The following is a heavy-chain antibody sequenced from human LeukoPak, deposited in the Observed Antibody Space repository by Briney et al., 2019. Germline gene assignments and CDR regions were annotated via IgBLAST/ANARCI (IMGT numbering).Heavy chain of an antibody. CDR3: ARGRQDVTMIVVVMTAVSYYLDV. CDR1: GGSFSGYY. Sequence: PSETLSLTCAVYGGSFSGYYWTWIRQTPEKGLEWIGEMSPSGSTNYNPSLKSRVTISVDTSNNQFSLELSSVTAADTAVYYCARGRQDVTMIVVVMTAVSYYLDVWGKGTTVTVS. D-gene: IGHD3-22*01. V-gene: IGHV4-34*01. J-gene: IGHJ6*03. CDR2: MSPSGST.